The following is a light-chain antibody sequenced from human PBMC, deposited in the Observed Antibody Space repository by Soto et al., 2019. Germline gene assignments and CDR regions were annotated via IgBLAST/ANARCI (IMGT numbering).Light chain of an antibody. CDR1: SSDVGGYNY. CDR2: DVS. V-gene: IGLV2-11*01. Sequence: QSVLTQPRSVSGSPGQSVTISCTGTSSDVGGYNYVSWYQQHPGKAPKLMIYDVSKRPSGVPDRFSGSKSGNTASLTISGLQAEDEADYYCCSYAGRPTWVFGGGTTLPVL. J-gene: IGLJ3*02. CDR3: CSYAGRPTWV.